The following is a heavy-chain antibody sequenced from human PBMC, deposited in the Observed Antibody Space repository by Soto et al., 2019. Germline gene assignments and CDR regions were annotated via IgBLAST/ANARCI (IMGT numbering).Heavy chain of an antibody. CDR2: IKSKTDGGTT. Sequence: PVGSLRLSCAASGFTFSNAWMSWVRQAPGKGLEWVGRIKSKTDGGTTDYAAPVKGRFTISRDDSKNTLYLQMNSLKTEDTAAYYCTPLGSLWQDIVVVPAAIPVNWFDPWGQGTLVTVSS. V-gene: IGHV3-15*01. J-gene: IGHJ5*02. D-gene: IGHD2-2*02. CDR1: GFTFSNAW. CDR3: TPLGSLWQDIVVVPAAIPVNWFDP.